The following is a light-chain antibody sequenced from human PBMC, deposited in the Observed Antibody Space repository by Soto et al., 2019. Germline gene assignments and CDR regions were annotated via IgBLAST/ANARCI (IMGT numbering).Light chain of an antibody. Sequence: EIVSTQSPGTLSLSPGERGTLSCRASQSVSNNYLAWYQQQPGQAPRLLIYGASNRATGIPDRFSGSGSGTDFTLTISRLEPEDFAVYYCQQYGSSGTFGQGTKVDIK. CDR3: QQYGSSGT. CDR2: GAS. CDR1: QSVSNNY. J-gene: IGKJ1*01. V-gene: IGKV3-20*01.